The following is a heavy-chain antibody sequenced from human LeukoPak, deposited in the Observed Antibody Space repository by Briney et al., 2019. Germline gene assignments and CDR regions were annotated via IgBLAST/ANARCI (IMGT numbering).Heavy chain of an antibody. D-gene: IGHD1-26*01. J-gene: IGHJ3*02. CDR2: IRYDGIDK. CDR1: GFTFGSYG. Sequence: GGSLRLSCTTSGFTFGSYGMHWVRQAPGKGLEWVAYIRYDGIDKYYGDSVKGRFTISRDNSKNTLYLQMSSLRAEDTAIYYCTKDYYAFDIWGQGTMVTVSS. CDR3: TKDYYAFDI. V-gene: IGHV3-30*02.